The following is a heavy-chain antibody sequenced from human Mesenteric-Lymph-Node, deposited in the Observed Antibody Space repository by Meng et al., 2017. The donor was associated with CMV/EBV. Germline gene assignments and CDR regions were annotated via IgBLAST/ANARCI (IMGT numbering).Heavy chain of an antibody. CDR3: ARGGYCSSTSCLNQN. CDR1: GFTVSDNY. J-gene: IGHJ4*02. V-gene: IGHV3-66*02. CDR2: IYSGGSI. Sequence: GESLKISCAVSGFTVSDNYMTWVRQAPGKGLDWVSVIYSGGSIYYADSVKGRFTISRDNSKNTLYLQMNTLRAEDTAVYYCARGGYCSSTSCLNQNWGQGTLVTVSS. D-gene: IGHD2-2*01.